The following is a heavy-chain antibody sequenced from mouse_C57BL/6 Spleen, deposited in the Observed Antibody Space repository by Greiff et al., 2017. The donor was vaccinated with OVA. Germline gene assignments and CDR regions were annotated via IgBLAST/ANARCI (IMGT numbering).Heavy chain of an antibody. CDR3: ARSLDGYSPWFAY. CDR1: GFTFSDYG. CDR2: ISNLAYSI. V-gene: IGHV5-15*01. D-gene: IGHD2-3*01. J-gene: IGHJ3*01. Sequence: EVKLVESGGGLVQPGGSLKLSCAASGFTFSDYGMAWVRQAPRKGPEWVAFISNLAYSIYYADTVTGRFTISRENAKNTLYLEMSSLRSEDTAMYYCARSLDGYSPWFAYWGQGTLVTVSA.